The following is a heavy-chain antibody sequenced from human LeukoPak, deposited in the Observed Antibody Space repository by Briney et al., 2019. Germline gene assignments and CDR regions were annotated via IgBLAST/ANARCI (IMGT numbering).Heavy chain of an antibody. V-gene: IGHV3-33*01. CDR1: GFTFSSYG. CDR3: ARESSRDILTGYKYNWFDP. Sequence: GRSLRLSCAASGFTFSSYGMHWVRQAPGKGLEWVAVIWYDGSNKYYADSVKGRFTISRDNSKNTLYLQMNSLRAEDTAVYYCARESSRDILTGYKYNWFDPWGQGTLVTVSS. CDR2: IWYDGSNK. D-gene: IGHD3-9*01. J-gene: IGHJ5*02.